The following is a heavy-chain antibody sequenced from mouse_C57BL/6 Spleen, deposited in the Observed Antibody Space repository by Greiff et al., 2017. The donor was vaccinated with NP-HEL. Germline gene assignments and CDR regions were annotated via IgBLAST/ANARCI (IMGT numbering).Heavy chain of an antibody. Sequence: QVQLQQSGAELVKPGASVKISCKASGYAFSSYWMNWVKQRPGKGLEWIGQIYPGDGDTNYNGKFKGKATLTADKSSSKAYMQLSSLTSEDSAVYFCARLTTVVATRYFDVWGTGTTVTVSS. CDR3: ARLTTVVATRYFDV. J-gene: IGHJ1*03. D-gene: IGHD1-1*01. CDR1: GYAFSSYW. CDR2: IYPGDGDT. V-gene: IGHV1-80*01.